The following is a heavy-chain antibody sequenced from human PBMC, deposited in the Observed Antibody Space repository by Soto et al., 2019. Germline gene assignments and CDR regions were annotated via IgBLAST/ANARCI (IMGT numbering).Heavy chain of an antibody. Sequence: SEPISPTCPVPGGSISCGGYYGTWICQHPGKGLEWIGYIYYSGSTYYNPSLKSRVTISVDTSKNQFSLKLSSVTAADTAVYYCARDLKEYCSDGKCNWFDPWGQGTLVT. D-gene: IGHD2-15*01. CDR3: ARDLKEYCSDGKCNWFDP. CDR2: IYYSGST. J-gene: IGHJ5*02. V-gene: IGHV4-31*03. CDR1: GGSISCGGYY.